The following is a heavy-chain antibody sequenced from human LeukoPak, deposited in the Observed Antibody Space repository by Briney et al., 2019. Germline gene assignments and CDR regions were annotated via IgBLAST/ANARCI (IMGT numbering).Heavy chain of an antibody. V-gene: IGHV3-21*01. CDR1: RFTLSSYN. CDR2: IYTGSTYI. CDR3: ARDTSLAGSTPFDY. J-gene: IGHJ4*02. D-gene: IGHD3-9*01. Sequence: GGSLRLSSAHSRFTLSSYNMNWVRQAPGKGLEWGSSIYTGSTYIYYADSVRGQFTISRDNAKNSLYLQMSSLRAEDTAVYYCARDTSLAGSTPFDYWGQGTLLTVSS.